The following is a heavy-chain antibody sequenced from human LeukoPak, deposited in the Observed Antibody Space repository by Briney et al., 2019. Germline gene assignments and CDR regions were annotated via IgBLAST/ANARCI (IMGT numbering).Heavy chain of an antibody. D-gene: IGHD3-3*01. CDR3: ARDRSGSYGMDV. CDR2: IIPIFGTA. V-gene: IGHV1-69*13. J-gene: IGHJ6*02. CDR1: GGTFSSYA. Sequence: ASVKVSCKASGGTFSSYAISWVRQAPGQGLEWMGGIIPIFGTANYAQKFQGRVTITADESTGTAYMELSSLRSEDTAVYYCARDRSGSYGMDVWGQGTTVTVSS.